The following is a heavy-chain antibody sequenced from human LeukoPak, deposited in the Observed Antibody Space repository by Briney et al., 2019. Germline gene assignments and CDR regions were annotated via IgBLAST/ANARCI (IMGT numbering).Heavy chain of an antibody. CDR3: ARYSGSYTRGYFDY. CDR1: GYTFTSYG. Sequence: ASVKVSCKASGYTFTSYGISWVRQAPGQGLEWMGWISAYNGNTNYAQKLQGRVTMTTDTSTSTAYMELRRLRSDDTAVYYCARYSGSYTRGYFDYWGQGTLVTVSS. D-gene: IGHD1-26*01. V-gene: IGHV1-18*01. CDR2: ISAYNGNT. J-gene: IGHJ4*02.